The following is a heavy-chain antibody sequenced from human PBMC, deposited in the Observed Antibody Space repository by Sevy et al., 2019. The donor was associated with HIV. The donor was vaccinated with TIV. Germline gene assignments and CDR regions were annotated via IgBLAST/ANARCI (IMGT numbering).Heavy chain of an antibody. J-gene: IGHJ4*02. D-gene: IGHD2-21*02. V-gene: IGHV3-30-3*01. CDR1: AFTFTLYA. CDR2: ISYSGTNK. CDR3: ARVAVEYCTDDCYHRFDY. Sequence: GGSLRLSCAASAFTFTLYATHWVRQAPGKGLEWVALISYSGTNKYYADSVKGRFTISRDDSKNTAYLQMNNLRTDDTAVYYCARVAVEYCTDDCYHRFDYWGQGTQVTVSS.